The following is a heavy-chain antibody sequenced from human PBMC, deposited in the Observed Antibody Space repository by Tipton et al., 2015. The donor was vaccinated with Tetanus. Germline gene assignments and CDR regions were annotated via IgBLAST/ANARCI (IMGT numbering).Heavy chain of an antibody. CDR2: ISYDGSTK. CDR3: AREDSNVVVVPAYYDYGMDV. D-gene: IGHD2-2*01. CDR1: DFTFSTYG. V-gene: IGHV3-30*03. Sequence: SLRLSCAASDFTFSTYGMHWVRQAPGKGLEWVAVISYDGSTKYYADSVKGRFTISRDNSKNTLYLQMNSLRAEDTAVYYCAREDSNVVVVPAYYDYGMDVWGQGTTVTVSS. J-gene: IGHJ6*02.